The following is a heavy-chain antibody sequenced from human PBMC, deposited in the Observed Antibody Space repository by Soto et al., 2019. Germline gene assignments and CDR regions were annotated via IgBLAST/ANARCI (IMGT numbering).Heavy chain of an antibody. CDR1: GFTFSSYG. CDR3: ARASDIIALDY. D-gene: IGHD2-15*01. J-gene: IGHJ4*02. V-gene: IGHV3-33*01. Sequence: QVQLVESGGGVVQPGRSLRLSCAASGFTFSSYGMHWVRQAPGKGLAWVAVIWYDGSNKYYADSVKGRFTISRDNSKNTLYLQMNSLRAEDTAVYYCARASDIIALDYWGQGTLVTVSS. CDR2: IWYDGSNK.